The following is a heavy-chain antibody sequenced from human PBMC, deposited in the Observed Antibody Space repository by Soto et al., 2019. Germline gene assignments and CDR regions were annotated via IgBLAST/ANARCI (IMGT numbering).Heavy chain of an antibody. CDR1: GFTFSSYG. CDR3: ARDGSGSGGDDYFDY. V-gene: IGHV3-33*01. CDR2: IWYDGSNK. J-gene: IGHJ4*02. Sequence: GGSLRLSCAASGFTFSSYGMHWVRQAPGKGLEWVAVIWYDGSNKYYADSVKGRFTISRDNSKNTLYLQMNSLRAEDTAVYYCARDGSGSGGDDYFDYWGQGTLVTVSS. D-gene: IGHD2-21*02.